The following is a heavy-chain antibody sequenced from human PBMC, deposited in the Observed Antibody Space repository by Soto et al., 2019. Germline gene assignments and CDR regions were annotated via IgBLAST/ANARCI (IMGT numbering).Heavy chain of an antibody. CDR3: ARDELPAANWLDP. D-gene: IGHD2-2*01. Sequence: QVQLVQSAAEVKKPGASVKVSCKASGYTFINYGITWVRQAPGQGLEWMGWISGYNGNTNYAQKFQGRLTMTTDTSTSTAYMELRSLRSDDTAIYYCARDELPAANWLDPWGQGTLVTVSS. J-gene: IGHJ5*02. V-gene: IGHV1-18*01. CDR2: ISGYNGNT. CDR1: GYTFINYG.